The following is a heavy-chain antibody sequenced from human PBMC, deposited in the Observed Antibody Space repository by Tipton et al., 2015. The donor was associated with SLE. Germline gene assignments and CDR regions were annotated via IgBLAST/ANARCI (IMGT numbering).Heavy chain of an antibody. Sequence: LRLSCTVSGGSINSGDFYWSWIRQSPGKGLEWIGYIYHSGTTYYNPSLQSRATISVDTSENQFSLKLSSVAAADTAVYYCASSGIQLWLDDAFDIWGQGTMVTVSS. CDR2: IYHSGTT. V-gene: IGHV4-30-4*01. CDR3: ASSGIQLWLDDAFDI. D-gene: IGHD5-18*01. J-gene: IGHJ3*02. CDR1: GGSINSGDFY.